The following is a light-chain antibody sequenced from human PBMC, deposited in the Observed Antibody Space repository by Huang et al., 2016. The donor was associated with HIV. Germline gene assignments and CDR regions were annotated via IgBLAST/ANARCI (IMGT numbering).Light chain of an antibody. J-gene: IGKJ3*01. Sequence: EVLLTQSPATLSVSPGERATLSCRASQSVSTNLDWYQQKPGQAPRLLIYGASTRATGVPARFSGSGSGTEFTLTISSRRSEDSAVYYCQQYNSWPPLFTFGPGTKVDIK. CDR3: QQYNSWPPLFT. CDR2: GAS. V-gene: IGKV3-15*01. CDR1: QSVSTN.